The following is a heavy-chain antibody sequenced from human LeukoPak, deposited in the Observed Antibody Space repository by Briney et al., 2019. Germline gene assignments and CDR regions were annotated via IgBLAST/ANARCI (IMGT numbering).Heavy chain of an antibody. Sequence: PGGSLRLSCAASGFTFSSYAMHWVRQAPGKGLEWVAVISYDGSNKYYADSVKGRFTISRDNSKNTLYLQMNSLRAEDTAVYYCAREGRWPRAFDIWGPGTMVTVSS. V-gene: IGHV3-30-3*01. CDR1: GFTFSSYA. CDR3: AREGRWPRAFDI. D-gene: IGHD5-12*01. CDR2: ISYDGSNK. J-gene: IGHJ3*02.